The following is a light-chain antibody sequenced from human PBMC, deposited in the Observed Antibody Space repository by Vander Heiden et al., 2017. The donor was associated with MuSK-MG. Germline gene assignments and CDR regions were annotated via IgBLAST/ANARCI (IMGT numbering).Light chain of an antibody. CDR1: QSISSY. J-gene: IGKJ5*01. CDR3: QQRYSTPLT. CDR2: AAS. Sequence: DIQMTQSPSSLSASVGDRVTITCRASQSISSYLNWYQQKPGKAPKLLIYAASSLQSGVPSRFSGSGSGTDFTLTISSLQPEDFATYYCQQRYSTPLTFGQRTRLDIK. V-gene: IGKV1-39*01.